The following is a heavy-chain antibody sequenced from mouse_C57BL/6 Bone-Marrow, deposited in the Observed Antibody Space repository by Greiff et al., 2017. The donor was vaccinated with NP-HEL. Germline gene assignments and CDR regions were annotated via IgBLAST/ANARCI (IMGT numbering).Heavy chain of an antibody. CDR3: ARANLTVYFDY. J-gene: IGHJ2*01. D-gene: IGHD4-1*01. CDR1: GFTFSDYG. CDR2: ISSGSSTI. V-gene: IGHV5-17*01. Sequence: EVKLMESGGGLVKPGGSLKLSCAASGFTFSDYGMHWVRPAPETGLEWVAYISSGSSTIYYADTVKGRFTISRDNAKNTRFLQMTCLRSEDTAMYYCARANLTVYFDYWGQGTTLTVSS.